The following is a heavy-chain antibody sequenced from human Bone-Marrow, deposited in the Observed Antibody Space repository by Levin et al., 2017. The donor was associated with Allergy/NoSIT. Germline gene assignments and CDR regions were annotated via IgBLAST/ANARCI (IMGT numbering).Heavy chain of an antibody. V-gene: IGHV1-8*01. Sequence: ASVKVSCKASGYTFTSYDINWVRQATGQGLEWMGWMNPNSGNTGYAQKFQGRVTMTRNTSISTAYMELSSLRSEDTAVYYCARFQYDFWSGYFSSYYGMDVWGQGTTVTVSS. CDR2: MNPNSGNT. J-gene: IGHJ6*02. D-gene: IGHD3-3*01. CDR3: ARFQYDFWSGYFSSYYGMDV. CDR1: GYTFTSYD.